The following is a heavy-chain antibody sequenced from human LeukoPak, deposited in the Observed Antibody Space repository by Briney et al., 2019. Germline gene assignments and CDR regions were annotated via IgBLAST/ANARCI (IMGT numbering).Heavy chain of an antibody. V-gene: IGHV2-5*02. J-gene: IGHJ3*02. CDR3: AHIRPDSSGWNDAFDI. CDR1: GVSLRTSGVR. Sequence: SGPTPVNPTQTLTLTCTFPGVSLRTSGVRVRWIRQPPGKALELLALIYWDDDKRYSPSLKSRPTITKDTSTNQVVLTMTNIDPVDTATYYCAHIRPDSSGWNDAFDIWGQGRMVTVSS. D-gene: IGHD6-19*01. CDR2: IYWDDDK.